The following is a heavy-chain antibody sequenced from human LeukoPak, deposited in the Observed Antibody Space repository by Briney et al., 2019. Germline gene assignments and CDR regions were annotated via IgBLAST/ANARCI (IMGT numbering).Heavy chain of an antibody. V-gene: IGHV4-59*01. CDR3: ARERIVATIGNWFDP. CDR1: GGSISSYY. D-gene: IGHD5-12*01. Sequence: SETLSLTCTVSGGSISSYYWSWIRQPPGKGLEWIGYIYYSGSTNYNPSLKGRVTISVDTSKNQFSLKLSSVTAADTAVYYCARERIVATIGNWFDPWGQGTLVTVSS. CDR2: IYYSGST. J-gene: IGHJ5*02.